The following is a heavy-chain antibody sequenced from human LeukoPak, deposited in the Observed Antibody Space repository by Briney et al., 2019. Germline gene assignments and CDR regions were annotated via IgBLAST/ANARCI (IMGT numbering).Heavy chain of an antibody. J-gene: IGHJ5*02. CDR1: GGSISSGSYY. CDR2: IYTSGST. Sequence: SQTLSLTCTVSGGSISSGSYYWSWIRQPAGKGLEWIGRIYTSGSTNYNPSLKSRVTISVDTSKNQFSLKLSSVTAADTAVYYCARAGRTRITIFGFDPWGQGTLVTASS. CDR3: ARAGRTRITIFGFDP. D-gene: IGHD3-3*01. V-gene: IGHV4-61*02.